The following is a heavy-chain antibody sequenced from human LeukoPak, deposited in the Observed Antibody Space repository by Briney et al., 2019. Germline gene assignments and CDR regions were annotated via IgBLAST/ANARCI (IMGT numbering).Heavy chain of an antibody. CDR1: GYTFTTYG. J-gene: IGHJ4*02. V-gene: IGHV1-18*01. CDR2: LSSRDGYA. Sequence: ASVKVSCKASGYTFTTYGFNWVRQAPGQGLEWIGWLSSRDGYAKYAEKFQGRVTMTTDTSTSTANLELRSLRSDDTAVYYCVRGAWGDVIDYWGQGTPVTVSS. D-gene: IGHD2-21*02. CDR3: VRGAWGDVIDY.